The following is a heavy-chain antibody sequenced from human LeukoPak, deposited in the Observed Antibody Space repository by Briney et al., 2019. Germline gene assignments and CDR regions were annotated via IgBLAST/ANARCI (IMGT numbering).Heavy chain of an antibody. Sequence: PGGSLRLSCAASGFTFSSYGMHWVRQAPGKGLEWVAFIRYDGSNKYYADSVKGRFTISRDNSKNTLYLQMNSLRAEDTAVYYCAKDPPMSGGSYGYFDYWGQGTLVTVSS. CDR1: GFTFSSYG. CDR2: IRYDGSNK. J-gene: IGHJ4*02. D-gene: IGHD2-15*01. CDR3: AKDPPMSGGSYGYFDY. V-gene: IGHV3-30*02.